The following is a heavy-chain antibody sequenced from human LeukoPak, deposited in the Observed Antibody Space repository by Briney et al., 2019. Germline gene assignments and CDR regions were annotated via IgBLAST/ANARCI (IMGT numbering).Heavy chain of an antibody. CDR3: SRQGGGFWYFDL. Sequence: TSETLSLTCTVSGGSISSYYWSWIRQPPGKGLEWIGYIYYSGSTNYNPSLKSRVTISVDTSKNQFSLKLSSVTAADTAVYYCSRQGGGFWYFDLWGRGTLVTVSS. D-gene: IGHD6-25*01. J-gene: IGHJ2*01. CDR2: IYYSGST. CDR1: GGSISSYY. V-gene: IGHV4-59*08.